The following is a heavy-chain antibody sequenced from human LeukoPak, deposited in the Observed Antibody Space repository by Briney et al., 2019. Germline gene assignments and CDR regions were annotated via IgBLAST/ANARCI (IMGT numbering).Heavy chain of an antibody. V-gene: IGHV3-48*04. CDR1: GFTFSSYS. Sequence: PGRSLRLSCAASGFTFSSYSMNWVRQAPGKGLEWVSYISSSSSTIYYADSVKGRFTISRDNAKNSLYLQMNSLRAEDTAVYYCARVRARNYYYYGMDVWGQGTTVTVSS. CDR3: ARVRARNYYYYGMDV. J-gene: IGHJ6*02. D-gene: IGHD5-12*01. CDR2: ISSSSSTI.